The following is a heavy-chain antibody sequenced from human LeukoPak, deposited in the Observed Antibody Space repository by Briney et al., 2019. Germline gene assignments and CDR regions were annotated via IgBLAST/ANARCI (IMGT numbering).Heavy chain of an antibody. CDR2: ISYDGSNK. Sequence: PGGSLRLSCAASGFTFSSYAMHWVRQAPGKGLEWVAVISYDGSNKYYADSVKGRFTISRDNSKNTLYLQMNSLRAEDTAVYYCARDSAYDILTGYRGNAFDIWGQGTMVTVSS. CDR3: ARDSAYDILTGYRGNAFDI. J-gene: IGHJ3*02. V-gene: IGHV3-30-3*01. D-gene: IGHD3-9*01. CDR1: GFTFSSYA.